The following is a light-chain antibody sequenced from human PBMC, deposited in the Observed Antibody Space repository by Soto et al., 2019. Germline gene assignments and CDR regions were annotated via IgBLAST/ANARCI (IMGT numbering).Light chain of an antibody. CDR3: QQYNSYSS. CDR2: DAS. CDR1: HSVSSY. Sequence: EIGLAQSSATLSLSPGERATLSCRASHSVSSYLAWYQQKPDQAPRLLIYDASNRATGIPSRFSGSGSGTEFTLTISSLQPDDFATYYCQQYNSYSSFGQGTKVDI. V-gene: IGKV3-11*01. J-gene: IGKJ1*01.